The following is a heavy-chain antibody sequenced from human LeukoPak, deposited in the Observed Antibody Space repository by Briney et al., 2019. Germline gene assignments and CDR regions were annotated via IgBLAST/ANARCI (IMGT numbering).Heavy chain of an antibody. Sequence: SETLSLTCTVSGGSISSGGYYWSWIRQPPGKGLEWIGYIYYSGSTNYNPSLKSRVTISVDTSKNQFSLKLSSVTAADTAVYYCAREGSVSSGWTFDYWGQGTLVTVSS. CDR3: AREGSVSSGWTFDY. CDR2: IYYSGST. J-gene: IGHJ4*02. D-gene: IGHD6-19*01. V-gene: IGHV4-61*08. CDR1: GGSISSGGYY.